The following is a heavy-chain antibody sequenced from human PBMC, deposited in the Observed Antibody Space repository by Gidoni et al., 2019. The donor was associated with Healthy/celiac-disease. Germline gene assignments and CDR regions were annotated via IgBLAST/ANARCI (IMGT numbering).Heavy chain of an antibody. Sequence: QVRLVQSGAEVKKPGSSVKVSCKDSGGPFSSYAISWVRQAPGQGLEWMGGIIPIFGTANYAQKFQGRVTITADESTSTAYMELSSLRSEDTAVYYCARLSTRTNYYYYYGMDVWGQGTTVTVSS. V-gene: IGHV1-69*01. CDR3: ARLSTRTNYYYYYGMDV. J-gene: IGHJ6*02. D-gene: IGHD1-7*01. CDR2: IIPIFGTA. CDR1: GGPFSSYA.